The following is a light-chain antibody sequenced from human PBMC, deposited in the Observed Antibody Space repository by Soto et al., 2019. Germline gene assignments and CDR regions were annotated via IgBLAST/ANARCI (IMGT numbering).Light chain of an antibody. CDR3: QQYYRPWT. J-gene: IGKJ1*01. Sequence: DIVMTQSPDSLAVSLGERATINCKSSQSVLHSSNNKNYLAWYQQKPGQSPKLLIYWASTRESGVPDRFSGSGSGTDFTPTISSLQAEDVAIYYCQQYYRPWTFGQGTKVEIK. CDR2: WAS. CDR1: QSVLHSSNNKNY. V-gene: IGKV4-1*01.